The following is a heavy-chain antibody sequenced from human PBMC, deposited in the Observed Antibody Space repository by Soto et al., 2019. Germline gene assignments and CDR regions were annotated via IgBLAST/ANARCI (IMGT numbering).Heavy chain of an antibody. CDR2: IYYSGST. V-gene: IGHV4-39*01. CDR3: ARHTRRYSGYDSSPSWFDP. J-gene: IGHJ5*02. CDR1: GGSISSSSYY. D-gene: IGHD5-12*01. Sequence: QLQLQESGPGLVKPSETLSLTCTVSGGSISSSSYYWGWIRQPPGKGLEWIGSIYYSGSTYYKPSLKRRVTISVDTSMNQFSLKLSSVTAADTAVYYCARHTRRYSGYDSSPSWFDPWGHGTLVTVSS.